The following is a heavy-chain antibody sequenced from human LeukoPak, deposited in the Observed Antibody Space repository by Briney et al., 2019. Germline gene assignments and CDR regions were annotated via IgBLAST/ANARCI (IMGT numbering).Heavy chain of an antibody. CDR1: GASIYSGGYY. CDR3: ARGVENGDHGDY. Sequence: SQTLSLTCTVSGASIYSGGYYWRWLRQHPGKGLEWIGYIYYSGSASYNPSLKSRVTISVDTSKNQFSLKLSSVTAADTAVYYCARGVENGDHGDYWGQGTLVTVSS. J-gene: IGHJ4*02. V-gene: IGHV4-31*03. D-gene: IGHD4-17*01. CDR2: IYYSGSA.